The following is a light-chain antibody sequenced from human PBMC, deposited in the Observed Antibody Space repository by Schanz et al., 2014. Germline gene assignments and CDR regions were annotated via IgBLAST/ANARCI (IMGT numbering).Light chain of an antibody. CDR3: QQYGSSPRT. CDR1: QSVSSSQ. CDR2: FAS. Sequence: EIVLTQSPGTLSLSPGERATLSCRASQSVSSSQLVWYQQKPGQAPRLVIYFASTRATGIPARFSGSGSGTEFTLTISSLQSEDFAVYYCQQYGSSPRTFGQGTKLEIK. J-gene: IGKJ2*01. V-gene: IGKV3-20*01.